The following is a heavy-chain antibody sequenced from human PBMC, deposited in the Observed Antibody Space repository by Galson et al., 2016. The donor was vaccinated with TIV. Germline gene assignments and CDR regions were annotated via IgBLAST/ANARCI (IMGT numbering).Heavy chain of an antibody. CDR2: THYRSEWYT. J-gene: IGHJ4*02. D-gene: IGHD5-18*01. CDR3: ARDRGVMDTGFDI. Sequence: CAISGDSVSSNRAAWNWIRQSPLRGLEWLGKTHYRSEWYTEYAESVKSRISINPDTSNNQVSLQLNFGTPEDTALYFCARDRGVMDTGFDIWGQGALVTVSS. CDR1: GDSVSSNRAA. V-gene: IGHV6-1*01.